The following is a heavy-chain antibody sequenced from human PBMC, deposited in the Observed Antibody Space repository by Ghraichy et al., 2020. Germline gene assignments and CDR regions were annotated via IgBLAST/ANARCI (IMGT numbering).Heavy chain of an antibody. D-gene: IGHD6-19*01. Sequence: GESLNISCKGSGYSFTSYWIGWVRQMPGKGLEWMGIIYPGDSDTRYSPSFQGQVTISADKSISTAYLQWSSLKASDTAMYYCARSFSWGSSGWYTIDAFDIWGQGTMVTVSS. CDR3: ARSFSWGSSGWYTIDAFDI. V-gene: IGHV5-51*01. J-gene: IGHJ3*02. CDR1: GYSFTSYW. CDR2: IYPGDSDT.